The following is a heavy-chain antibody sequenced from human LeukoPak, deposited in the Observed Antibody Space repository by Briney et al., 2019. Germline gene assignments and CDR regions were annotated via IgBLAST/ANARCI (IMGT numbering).Heavy chain of an antibody. CDR3: TLIKGWGSGTYYLDY. Sequence: GGSLRLSCATSGFTFSTYVMSWVRQAPGRGLEWVGRIKSKSAGGTIDYAAPVNGRFIISRDDSKNTLYLQMNSLKTEDTAMYYCTLIKGWGSGTYYLDYWGQGTLVTVSS. CDR1: GFTFSTYV. V-gene: IGHV3-15*01. J-gene: IGHJ4*02. D-gene: IGHD3-10*01. CDR2: IKSKSAGGTI.